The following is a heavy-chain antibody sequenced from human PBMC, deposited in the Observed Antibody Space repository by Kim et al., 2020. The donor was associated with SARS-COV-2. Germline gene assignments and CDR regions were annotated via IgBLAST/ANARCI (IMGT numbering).Heavy chain of an antibody. CDR1: GFTFSSYA. D-gene: IGHD5-12*01. Sequence: GGSLRLSCAASGFTFSSYAMHWVRQAPGKGLEWVAVISYDGSNKYYADSVKGRFTISRDNSKNTLYLQMNSLRAEDTAVYYCATSGYDYGVGGGAFDIWGQGTMVTVSS. J-gene: IGHJ3*02. CDR3: ATSGYDYGVGGGAFDI. CDR2: ISYDGSNK. V-gene: IGHV3-30-3*01.